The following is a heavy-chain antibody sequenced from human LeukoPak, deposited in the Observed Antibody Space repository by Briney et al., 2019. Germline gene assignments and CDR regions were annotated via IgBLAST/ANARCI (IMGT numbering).Heavy chain of an antibody. D-gene: IGHD3-10*01. CDR2: ISGSGGST. J-gene: IGHJ4*02. CDR1: GFTFSSYA. V-gene: IGHV3-23*01. Sequence: GGSLRLSCAASGFTFSSYAMSWVRQAPGKGLEWVSAISGSGGSTYYADSVKGRFTISRDNSKNTLYLQMNSLRAEDTAVHYCAKVVGHYYGSGSYVDYWGQGTLVTVSS. CDR3: AKVVGHYYGSGSYVDY.